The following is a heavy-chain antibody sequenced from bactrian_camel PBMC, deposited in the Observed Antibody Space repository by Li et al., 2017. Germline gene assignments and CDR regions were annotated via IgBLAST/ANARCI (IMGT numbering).Heavy chain of an antibody. CDR1: GTGIAVRD. V-gene: IGHV3S53*01. J-gene: IGHJ4*01. Sequence: QVQLVESGGGSVQAGGSMRRSCTGSGTGIAVRDMGWFRQVPGREREGVATISGGGSITYADSVKGRFTASRDNAKNTLYLQMDNLKPEDTAMYYCAADAGSCLVRQTWTSAYRYDYWGQGTQVTVS. CDR3: AADAGSCLVRQTWTSAYRYDY. CDR2: ISGGGSI. D-gene: IGHD3*01.